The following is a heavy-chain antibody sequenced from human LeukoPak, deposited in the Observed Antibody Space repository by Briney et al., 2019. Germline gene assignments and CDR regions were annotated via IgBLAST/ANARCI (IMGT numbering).Heavy chain of an antibody. V-gene: IGHV1-69*05. D-gene: IGHD3-16*01. CDR1: GGTFSSYA. CDR3: ARDRGRWTAFDI. J-gene: IGHJ3*02. Sequence: SVKVSCKASGGTFSSYAISWVRQAPGQGLECMGGIIPIFGTANYAQKFQGRVTITTDESTSTAYMELSSLRSEDTAVYYCARDRGRWTAFDIWGQGTMVTVSS. CDR2: IIPIFGTA.